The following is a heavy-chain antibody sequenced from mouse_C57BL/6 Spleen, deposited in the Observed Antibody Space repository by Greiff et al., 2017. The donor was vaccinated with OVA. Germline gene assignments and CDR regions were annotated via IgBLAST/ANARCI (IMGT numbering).Heavy chain of an antibody. Sequence: EVKVVESGGGLVKPGGSLKLSCAASGFTFSDYGMHWVRQAPEKGLEWVAYISSGSSTIYYADTVKGRFTISRDNAKNTLFLQMTSLRSEDTAMYYCARDYSNWFAYWGQGTLVTVSA. J-gene: IGHJ3*01. CDR2: ISSGSSTI. D-gene: IGHD2-5*01. CDR3: ARDYSNWFAY. CDR1: GFTFSDYG. V-gene: IGHV5-17*01.